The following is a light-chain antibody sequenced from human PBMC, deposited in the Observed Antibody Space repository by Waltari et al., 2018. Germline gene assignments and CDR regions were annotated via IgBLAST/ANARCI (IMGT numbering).Light chain of an antibody. Sequence: QSALTQPASVSGSPGQSITISCTGTRSDVGSYNLVSWYQQHPGKAPKVIIYEVNMRPSGVSNRFSGSKSGNTASLTISGLQAEDEADYYCCSYAGSNTYILFGGGTKLTVL. CDR1: RSDVGSYNL. J-gene: IGLJ2*01. V-gene: IGLV2-23*02. CDR3: CSYAGSNTYIL. CDR2: EVN.